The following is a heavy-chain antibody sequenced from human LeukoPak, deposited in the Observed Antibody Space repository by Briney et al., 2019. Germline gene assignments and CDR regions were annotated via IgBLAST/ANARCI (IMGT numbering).Heavy chain of an antibody. CDR1: GFTFSTYI. V-gene: IGHV3-64D*06. CDR3: ARRDDYSAYDC. J-gene: IGHJ4*02. Sequence: PGGSLRLSCSASGFTFSTYIMHWVRQAPGKGLETVSAITGNGSSTFYADSVKGRFTISRDNSKNTLYLQMSSLRAEDTAMYYCARRDDYSAYDCWGQGTLVTVSS. D-gene: IGHD5-24*01. CDR2: ITGNGSST.